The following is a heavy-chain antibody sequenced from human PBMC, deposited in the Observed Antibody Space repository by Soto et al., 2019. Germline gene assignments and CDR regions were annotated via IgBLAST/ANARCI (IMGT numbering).Heavy chain of an antibody. CDR1: GFTFSNAW. J-gene: IGHJ4*02. Sequence: GGSLRLSCAGSGFTFSNAWMNWVRQAPGKGLEWVGRIKSKIDGGTTDYAAPVKGRFTISRDDSRNTLYLQMNSLKTEDTAVYYCTTTYYYDSDWGQGTLVTVSS. CDR2: IKSKIDGGTT. CDR3: TTTYYYDSD. V-gene: IGHV3-15*07. D-gene: IGHD3-22*01.